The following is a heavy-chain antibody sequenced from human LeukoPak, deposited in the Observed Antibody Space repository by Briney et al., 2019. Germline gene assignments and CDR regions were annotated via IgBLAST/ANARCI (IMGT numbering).Heavy chain of an antibody. CDR2: RKEDGSKK. J-gene: IGHJ6*03. Sequence: GGALRLSCAASGFTFSSLWMSWVRQAPGKGLEWGASRKEDGSKKYYLDTVKVRFTIYRDKDKHSLYLQMNRLRAKDTAVYYCAKAAGAYSYYYMDVWGKGTTVTVSS. V-gene: IGHV3-7*03. CDR3: AKAAGAYSYYYMDV. CDR1: GFTFSSLW. D-gene: IGHD2-21*01.